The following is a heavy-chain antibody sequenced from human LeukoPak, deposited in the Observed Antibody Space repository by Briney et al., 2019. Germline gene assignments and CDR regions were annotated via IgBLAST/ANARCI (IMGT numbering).Heavy chain of an antibody. Sequence: SQTPSLTCDISGDSVSSNSASWTWIRQSPSRGLEWLGRTYYRSKWYNDYAVSVKSRITINPDTSRNHFSLQLSSVTPEDTAVYYCVRGFYTMSVWGQGTTVTVSS. V-gene: IGHV6-1*01. J-gene: IGHJ6*02. D-gene: IGHD3-22*01. CDR3: VRGFYTMSV. CDR1: GDSVSSNSAS. CDR2: TYYRSKWYN.